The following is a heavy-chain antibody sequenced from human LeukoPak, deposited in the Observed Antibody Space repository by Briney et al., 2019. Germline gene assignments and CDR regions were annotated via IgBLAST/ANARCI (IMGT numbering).Heavy chain of an antibody. Sequence: ASVKVSCKASGYTFTSYGISWVRQAPGQGLEWMGWISAYNGNTSYAQKLQGRVTTTTDTSTSTAYMELRSLRSDDTAAYYCARDHRFWDPRATTYAFDIWGQGTMVTVSS. CDR1: GYTFTSYG. CDR3: ARDHRFWDPRATTYAFDI. V-gene: IGHV1-18*01. D-gene: IGHD1-26*01. CDR2: ISAYNGNT. J-gene: IGHJ3*02.